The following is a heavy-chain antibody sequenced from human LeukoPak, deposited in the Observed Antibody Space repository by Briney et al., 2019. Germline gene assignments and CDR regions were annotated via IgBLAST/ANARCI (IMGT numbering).Heavy chain of an antibody. D-gene: IGHD6-19*01. J-gene: IGHJ4*02. CDR3: ARALITVAGFIDY. Sequence: ASVKVSCKASGYTFTSYYIHWLRQAPGQGLEWMGIINPSGGSTTYAQKFQGRVALTTDTSSSTVYMELSSLTSEDTAVHYCARALITVAGFIDYWGQGTLATVSS. V-gene: IGHV1-46*01. CDR2: INPSGGST. CDR1: GYTFTSYY.